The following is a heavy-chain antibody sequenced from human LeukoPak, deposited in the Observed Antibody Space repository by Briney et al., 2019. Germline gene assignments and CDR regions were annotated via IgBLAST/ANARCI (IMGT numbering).Heavy chain of an antibody. V-gene: IGHV1-69*06. J-gene: IGHJ5*02. CDR2: IIPIFGTA. CDR3: ARGYCSGGSCNEWFDP. CDR1: GGTFSSYA. Sequence: SVKVSCKASGGTFSSYAISWVRQAPGQGLEWMGGIIPIFGTANYAQKFQGRVTITADKSTSTAYMKLSSLRSEDTAVYYCARGYCSGGSCNEWFDPWGQGTLVTVSS. D-gene: IGHD2-15*01.